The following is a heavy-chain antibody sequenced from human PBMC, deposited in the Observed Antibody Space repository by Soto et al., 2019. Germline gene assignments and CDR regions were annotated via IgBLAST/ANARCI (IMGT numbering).Heavy chain of an antibody. CDR2: IYHSGST. D-gene: IGHD3-10*01. J-gene: IGHJ6*02. V-gene: IGHV4-4*02. CDR3: ARRITMVRGVGLGDYYYGMDV. Sequence: PSETLSLTCTVSGGSISSSNWWSLVRQPPGKGLEWIGEIYHSGSTNYNPSLKSRVTISVDKSKNQFSLKLSSVTAADTAVYYCARRITMVRGVGLGDYYYGMDVWGQGTTVTVSS. CDR1: GGSISSSNW.